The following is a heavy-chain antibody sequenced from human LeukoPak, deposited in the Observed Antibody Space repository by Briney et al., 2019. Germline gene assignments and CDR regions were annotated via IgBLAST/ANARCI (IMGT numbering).Heavy chain of an antibody. V-gene: IGHV4-34*01. CDR2: INHSGST. Sequence: SETLSLTCGVYGGSFSGYYWSWIRQPPGKGLEWIGEINHSGSTNYNPSLKSRVTISVDTSKNQFSLKLSSVTAADTAVYYCARGCENLGGYYVLLDYWGQGTLVTVSS. CDR1: GGSFSGYY. D-gene: IGHD3-22*01. CDR3: ARGCENLGGYYVLLDY. J-gene: IGHJ4*02.